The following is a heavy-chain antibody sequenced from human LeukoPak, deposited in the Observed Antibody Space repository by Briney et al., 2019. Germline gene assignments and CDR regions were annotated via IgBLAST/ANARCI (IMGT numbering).Heavy chain of an antibody. J-gene: IGHJ4*02. CDR3: ARDLYSGPLGY. V-gene: IGHV1-46*01. CDR2: INPSGGST. D-gene: IGHD1-26*01. Sequence: APVKVSCKASGYTSTSYYMHWVRQAPGQGLEWMGIINPSGGSTSYAQKFQGRVTMTRDTSTSTVYMELSSLRSEDTAVYYCARDLYSGPLGYWGQGTLITVSS. CDR1: GYTSTSYY.